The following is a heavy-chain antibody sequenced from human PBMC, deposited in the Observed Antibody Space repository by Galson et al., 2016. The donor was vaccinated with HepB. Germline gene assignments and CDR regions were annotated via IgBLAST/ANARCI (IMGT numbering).Heavy chain of an antibody. CDR1: GFTFSGYA. CDR2: ISANGLKT. J-gene: IGHJ4*02. Sequence: SLRLSCAVSGFTFSGYAMSWVRQAPGKGLEWVSTISANGLKTYYADSVKGRFVVSRDNANNILYAQMSGLRTDDTAIYYCAKMREMATSKRALDYWGQGTLVTVSS. V-gene: IGHV3-23*01. CDR3: AKMREMATSKRALDY. D-gene: IGHD5-24*01.